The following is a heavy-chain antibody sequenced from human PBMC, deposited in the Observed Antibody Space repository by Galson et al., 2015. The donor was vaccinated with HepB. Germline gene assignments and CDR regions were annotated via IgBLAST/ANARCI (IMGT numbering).Heavy chain of an antibody. V-gene: IGHV3-23*01. CDR3: AKDRWVGDTAMVFDY. CDR1: GFTFSSYA. CDR2: ISGSGGST. Sequence: SLRLSCAASGFTFSSYAMSWVRQAPGKGLEWVSAISGSGGSTYYADSVKGRFTISRDNSKNTLYLQMNSLRAEDTAVYYCAKDRWVGDTAMVFDYWGQGTLVTVSS. D-gene: IGHD5-18*01. J-gene: IGHJ4*02.